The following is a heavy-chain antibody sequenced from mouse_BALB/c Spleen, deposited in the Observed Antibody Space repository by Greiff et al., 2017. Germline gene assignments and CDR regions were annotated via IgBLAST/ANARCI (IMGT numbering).Heavy chain of an antibody. CDR2: ISSGSSTI. CDR1: GFTFSSFG. Sequence: EVKLMESGGGLVQPGGSRKLSCAASGFTFSSFGMHWVRQAPEKGLEWVAYISSGSSTIYYADTVKGRFTISRDNPKNTLFLQMTSLRSEDTAMYYCARRREDWYFDVWGAGTTVTVSP. J-gene: IGHJ1*01. CDR3: ARRREDWYFDV. V-gene: IGHV5-17*02.